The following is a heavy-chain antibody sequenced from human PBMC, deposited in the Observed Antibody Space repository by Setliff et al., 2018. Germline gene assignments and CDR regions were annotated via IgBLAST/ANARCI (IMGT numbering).Heavy chain of an antibody. V-gene: IGHV4-30-4*08. J-gene: IGHJ3*01. CDR2: IYHSGSA. D-gene: IGHD1-26*01. CDR3: AREVGTSTSSDAFDV. CDR1: GDSISSGDYF. Sequence: SETLSLTCSVYGDSISSGDYFWSWIRQPPGKGLEWIAYIYHSGSAYYNPSLKSRVTMSVDTSKNQFSLHLTSVTAADTAVYYCAREVGTSTSSDAFDVWGQGMMVTVSS.